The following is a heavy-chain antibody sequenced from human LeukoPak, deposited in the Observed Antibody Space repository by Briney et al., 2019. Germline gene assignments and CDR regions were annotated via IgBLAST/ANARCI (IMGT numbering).Heavy chain of an antibody. CDR1: GGSISGYY. V-gene: IGHV4-4*07. CDR2: IYNSEST. Sequence: SETLSLTCTVSGGSISGYYWSWIRQPAGKGLEWIGRIYNSESTNYNPSLKSRVTISVDTSKNQFSLKLSSVTAADTAVYYCARARVRGVNYWGQGTLVTVSS. CDR3: ARARVRGVNY. J-gene: IGHJ4*02. D-gene: IGHD3-10*01.